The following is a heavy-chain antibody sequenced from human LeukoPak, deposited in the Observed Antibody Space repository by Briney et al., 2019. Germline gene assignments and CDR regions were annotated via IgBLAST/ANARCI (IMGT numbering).Heavy chain of an antibody. J-gene: IGHJ4*02. D-gene: IGHD3-10*01. V-gene: IGHV1-8*01. CDR1: GYTFTSYD. Sequence: ASVKVSCKASGYTFTSYDINWVRQATGQGLEWMGWMNPNSGNTGYAQKFQGRVTMTRNTSISTAYMELSSLRSEDTAVYYCARAAMVRGVPSDYWGQGTLVTVSS. CDR3: ARAAMVRGVPSDY. CDR2: MNPNSGNT.